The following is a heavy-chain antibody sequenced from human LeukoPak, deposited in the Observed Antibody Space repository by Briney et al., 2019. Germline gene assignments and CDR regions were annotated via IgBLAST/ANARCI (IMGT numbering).Heavy chain of an antibody. CDR2: IYSGGST. D-gene: IGHD3-3*01. J-gene: IGHJ3*01. CDR3: ARDGSFWSGFHAFDL. CDR1: GFNFHVFD. Sequence: GGSLRLSCAASGFNFHVFDMTWVRQAPGKGLEWVSVIYSGGSTYYADSVKGRFTISRDNAKKSLYLEMSSLRAEDTAVYYCARDGSFWSGFHAFDLWGQGTVVTVSS. V-gene: IGHV3-66*01.